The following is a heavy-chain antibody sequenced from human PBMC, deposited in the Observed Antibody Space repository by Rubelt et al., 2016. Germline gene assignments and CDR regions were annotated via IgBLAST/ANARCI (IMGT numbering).Heavy chain of an antibody. CDR1: GYTFTSYA. V-gene: IGHV7-4-1*02. CDR2: INTNTGNP. J-gene: IGHJ6*02. D-gene: IGHD3-3*01. Sequence: QVQLVQSGSELKKPGASVKVSCKASGYTFTSYAMNWVRQAPGQGLEWMGWINTNTGNPTYAQGFTGRFVFSLDTSVSTAYLQISSLKAEDTAVYYCARLPGITIFGVVEYYYYGMDVWGQGTTVTVSS. CDR3: ARLPGITIFGVVEYYYYGMDV.